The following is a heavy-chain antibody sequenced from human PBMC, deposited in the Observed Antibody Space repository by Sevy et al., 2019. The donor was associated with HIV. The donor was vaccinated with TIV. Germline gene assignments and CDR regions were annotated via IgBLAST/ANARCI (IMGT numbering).Heavy chain of an antibody. CDR1: GFTFSSYD. CDR3: AGNGGSGSYFDY. Sequence: GGSLRLSCAAPGFTFSSYDMHWVRQDPGKGLEWVAVISYDGSNKYDADSVKGRFTISRDNSKNTLYRQMNSLRDEDTAVYYCAGNGGSGSYFDYWGQGTLVTVSS. J-gene: IGHJ4*02. V-gene: IGHV3-30-3*01. CDR2: ISYDGSNK. D-gene: IGHD3-10*01.